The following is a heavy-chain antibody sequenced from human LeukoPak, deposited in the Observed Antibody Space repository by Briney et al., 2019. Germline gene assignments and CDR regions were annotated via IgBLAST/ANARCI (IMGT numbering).Heavy chain of an antibody. CDR2: TNPNSGGS. J-gene: IGHJ4*02. D-gene: IGHD3-10*01. V-gene: IGHV1-2*06. CDR1: GYTFTGYY. Sequence: ASVTVSCKASGYTFTGYYMHWVRQAPGQGLEWMGRTNPNSGGSNYAQKFQGRVTMTRDTSISTAYMELSRLRSDDTAVYYCARVYEGSYFDYWGQGTLVTVSS. CDR3: ARVYEGSYFDY.